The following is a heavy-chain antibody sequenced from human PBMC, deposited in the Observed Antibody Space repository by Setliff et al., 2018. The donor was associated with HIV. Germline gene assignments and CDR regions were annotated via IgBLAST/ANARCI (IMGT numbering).Heavy chain of an antibody. CDR3: AKVGDNADGLDY. D-gene: IGHD3-16*01. V-gene: IGHV7-4-1*01. Sequence: ASVKVSCKASGYTFNIYAINWVRQAPGQGLEWMGWINTKTAYPMYDRDFTGHFVFSLDTSLTTAFLQIHSLKAGDTVMYYCAKVGDNADGLDYWGQGTMVTVSS. J-gene: IGHJ4*02. CDR1: GYTFNIYA. CDR2: INTKTAYP.